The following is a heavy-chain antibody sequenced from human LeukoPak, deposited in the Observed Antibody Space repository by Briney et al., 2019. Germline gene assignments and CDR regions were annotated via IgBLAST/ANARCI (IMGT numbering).Heavy chain of an antibody. CDR2: INPNSGGT. J-gene: IGHJ4*02. D-gene: IGHD3-16*01. CDR3: ARENGPHYALDY. CDR1: GYTFTGYY. Sequence: ASVKVSCKTSGYTFTGYYMHWVRQAPGQGLEWMGWINPNSGGTNYAQKFQGRITMTRDTSISTAYMEVSRLRSDDTAVYYCARENGPHYALDYWGQGTLVTASS. V-gene: IGHV1-2*02.